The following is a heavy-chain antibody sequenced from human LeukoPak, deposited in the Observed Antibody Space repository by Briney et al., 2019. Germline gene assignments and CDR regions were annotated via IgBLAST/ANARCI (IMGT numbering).Heavy chain of an antibody. CDR3: ATVVVVPAAIRIYYFDY. J-gene: IGHJ4*02. CDR2: IIPIFGTA. D-gene: IGHD2-2*01. CDR1: GGTFSGYA. V-gene: IGHV1-69*13. Sequence: GASVKVSCKASGGTFSGYAISWVRQAPGQGLEWMGGIIPIFGTANYAQKFQGRVTITADESTSTAYMELSSLRSEDTAVYYCATVVVVPAAIRIYYFDYGGQGTLVTVSP.